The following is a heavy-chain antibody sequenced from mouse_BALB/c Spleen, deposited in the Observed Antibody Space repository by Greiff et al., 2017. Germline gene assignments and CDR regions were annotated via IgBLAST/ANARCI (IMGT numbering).Heavy chain of an antibody. CDR1: GYSITSGYY. CDR3: ARKGGRYAFAY. CDR2: ISYDGSN. Sequence: EVQLQESGPGLVKPSQSLSLTCSVTGYSITSGYYWNWIRQFPGNKLEWMGYISYDGSNNYNPSLKNRISITRDTSKNQFFLKLNSVTTEDTATYYCARKGGRYAFAYWGQGTLVTVSA. V-gene: IGHV3-6*02. D-gene: IGHD2-14*01. J-gene: IGHJ3*01.